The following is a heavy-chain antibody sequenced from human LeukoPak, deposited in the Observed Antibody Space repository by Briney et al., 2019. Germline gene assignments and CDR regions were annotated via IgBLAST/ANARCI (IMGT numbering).Heavy chain of an antibody. J-gene: IGHJ6*03. CDR2: ISVTADNT. D-gene: IGHD1/OR15-1a*01. CDR1: GFTFSGYA. Sequence: GGSLRLSCAASGFTFSGYAMSWVRQAPGKGLEWVASISVTADNTYYADSVKGRFTISRDDSKNTLYLQMNSLRAEDTAVYYCAKNTYYPNYVDVWGTGTTVTVSS. CDR3: AKNTYYPNYVDV. V-gene: IGHV3-23*01.